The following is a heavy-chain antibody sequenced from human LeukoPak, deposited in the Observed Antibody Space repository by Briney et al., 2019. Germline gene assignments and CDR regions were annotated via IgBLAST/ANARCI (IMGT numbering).Heavy chain of an antibody. CDR1: GGSISSGSYY. J-gene: IGHJ1*01. CDR2: IYTSGST. D-gene: IGHD3-22*01. CDR3: ARAPYYYDSSGYYLSAEYFQH. Sequence: PSETLSLTCTVSGGSISSGSYYWSWIRQPAGKGLEWIGRIYTSGSTNYTPSLKRRVTISVDTSKNQFSLKLSSVTAADTAVYYCARAPYYYDSSGYYLSAEYFQHWGQGTLVTVSS. V-gene: IGHV4-61*02.